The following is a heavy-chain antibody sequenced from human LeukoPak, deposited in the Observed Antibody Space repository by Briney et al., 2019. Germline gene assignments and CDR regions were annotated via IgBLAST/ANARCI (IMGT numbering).Heavy chain of an antibody. CDR1: GFTFSDYY. J-gene: IGHJ6*03. V-gene: IGHV3-11*01. Sequence: PGGSLRLSCAASGFTFSDYYMSWIRQAPGKGLEWVSYISSSGSTIYYADSVKGRFTISRDNAKNSLYLQMNSLRAEGTAVYYCARDNYDILTGYYLVPYYYYYYMDVWGKGTTVTISS. CDR2: ISSSGSTI. D-gene: IGHD3-9*01. CDR3: ARDNYDILTGYYLVPYYYYYYMDV.